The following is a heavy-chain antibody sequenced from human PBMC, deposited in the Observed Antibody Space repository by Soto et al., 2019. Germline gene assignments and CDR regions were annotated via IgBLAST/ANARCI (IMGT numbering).Heavy chain of an antibody. CDR1: GYTFPNFG. V-gene: IGHV1-18*04. Sequence: ASVKVSCKASGYTFPNFGISWVRQAPGQGLEWLGWISTDNGDTKYAQKIQARVTLTTDTATTTVYMELTSLRPDDTAVYYCTRDAKFYDIFTGYFVNDYRARGSLVPVSS. CDR3: TRDAKFYDIFTGYFVNDY. D-gene: IGHD3-9*01. CDR2: ISTDNGDT. J-gene: IGHJ4*02.